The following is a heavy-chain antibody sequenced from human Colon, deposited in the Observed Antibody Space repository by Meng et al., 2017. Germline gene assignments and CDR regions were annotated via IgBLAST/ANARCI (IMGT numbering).Heavy chain of an antibody. CDR1: GGSISRSGW. CDR3: ASSDYYRSDY. CDR2: TSHSGST. D-gene: IGHD3-22*01. V-gene: IGHV4-4*03. Sequence: GQSEESVTGWVKTRETLSLTCAVAGGSISRSGWWSGVRQPPGKGLEWIGETSHSGSTNYSPSLKSRGTISLDKSKNQLSLKLNSVTAADTAVYYCASSDYYRSDYWGQGTLVTVSS. J-gene: IGHJ4*02.